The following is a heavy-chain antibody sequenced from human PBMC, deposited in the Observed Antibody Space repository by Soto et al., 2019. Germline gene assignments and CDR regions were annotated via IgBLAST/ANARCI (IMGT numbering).Heavy chain of an antibody. CDR2: ISYDGSNK. Sequence: GGSLRLSCAASGFTFSSYGMHWVRQAPGKGLEWVAVISYDGSNKYYADSVKGRFTISRDNSKNTLYLQMNSLRAEDTAVYYCAKDYDFWSGYPNYYYGMDVWGQGTTVTVS. V-gene: IGHV3-30*18. CDR1: GFTFSSYG. CDR3: AKDYDFWSGYPNYYYGMDV. J-gene: IGHJ6*02. D-gene: IGHD3-3*01.